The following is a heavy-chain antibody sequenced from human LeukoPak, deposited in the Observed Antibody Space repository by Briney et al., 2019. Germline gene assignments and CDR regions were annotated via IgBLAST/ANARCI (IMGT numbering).Heavy chain of an antibody. CDR3: ASLYAGGGRNDYLES. V-gene: IGHV3-72*01. Sequence: GGSLRLSCAASGFTFSKHDMDWVRQAPGKGLEWVGRIRKKVDSYNTEYAASVKGRFTISRDDTTNSLYLQMNTIKTQDKAGHYCASLYAGGGRNDYLESWGQGTLVTVSS. D-gene: IGHD2-8*01. CDR1: GFTFSKHD. CDR2: IRKKVDSYNT. J-gene: IGHJ5*01.